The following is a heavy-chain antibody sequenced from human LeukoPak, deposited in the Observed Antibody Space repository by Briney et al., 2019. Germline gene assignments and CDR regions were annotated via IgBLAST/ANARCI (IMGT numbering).Heavy chain of an antibody. J-gene: IGHJ4*02. CDR1: GYTFTNFG. CDR2: INVYNGHT. Sequence: GASVKVSCKTCGYTFTNFGICWVRQAPGQGLEWMGWINVYNGHTNYAQKVQDRVTMTTDASTFTAYMELRSLRSDDTAVYYCARIDGYESQAPYYDILTGPDYWGQGTLVTVAS. CDR3: ARIDGYESQAPYYDILTGPDY. V-gene: IGHV1-18*01. D-gene: IGHD3-9*01.